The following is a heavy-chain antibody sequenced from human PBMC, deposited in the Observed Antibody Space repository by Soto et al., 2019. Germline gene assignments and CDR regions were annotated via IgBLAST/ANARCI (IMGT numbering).Heavy chain of an antibody. Sequence: SETVSLTCSVSGGSISSSSYYWGWILQPPGKGLEWIGSIYYSGSIYYNPSLKSRVTISVDTSKNQFSLKLSSVTAAETAVYYCARQSSGWYNWFDPWGQGTLVTVSS. D-gene: IGHD6-19*01. CDR2: IYYSGSI. CDR1: GGSISSSSYY. CDR3: ARQSSGWYNWFDP. V-gene: IGHV4-39*01. J-gene: IGHJ5*02.